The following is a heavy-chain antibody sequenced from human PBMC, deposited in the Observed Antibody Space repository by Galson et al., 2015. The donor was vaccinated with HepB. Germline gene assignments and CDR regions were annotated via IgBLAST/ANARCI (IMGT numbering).Heavy chain of an antibody. CDR1: GFTFSDYY. J-gene: IGHJ4*02. V-gene: IGHV3-11*06. CDR3: ARVPLLEFDY. CDR2: ISSSSSYT. D-gene: IGHD1-1*01. Sequence: SLRLSCAASGFTFSDYYMSWIRQAPGKGLEWVPYISSSSSYTNYADSVKGRFTISRDNAKNSLYLQMNSLRAEDTAVYYCARVPLLEFDYWGQGTLVTVSS.